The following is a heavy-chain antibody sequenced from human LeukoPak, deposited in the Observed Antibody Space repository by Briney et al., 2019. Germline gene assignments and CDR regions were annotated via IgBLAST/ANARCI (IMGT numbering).Heavy chain of an antibody. CDR3: AIRVVQIAALDY. CDR2: IYYTGST. Sequence: SETLSLTCTVSGCSISRSLYFWGRIRQPPGKGLEWIGSIYYTGSTYYNPSLKSRVTISVDTSKNQFSLKFSSVTAADTAVYYCAIRVVQIAALDYWGQGTLLTVSS. D-gene: IGHD6-25*01. J-gene: IGHJ4*02. CDR1: GCSISRSLYF. V-gene: IGHV4-39*01.